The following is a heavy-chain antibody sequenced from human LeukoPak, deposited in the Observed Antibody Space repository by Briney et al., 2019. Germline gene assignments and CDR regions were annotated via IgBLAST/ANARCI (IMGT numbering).Heavy chain of an antibody. CDR2: ISAYNGNT. D-gene: IGHD3-10*01. CDR1: GYTLTSDG. V-gene: IGHV1-18*01. CDR3: ARDRNTMVRGVPYYFDY. Sequence: ASVKVSCKASGYTLTSDGMNWVRQAPGQGLEWMGWISAYNGNTNYAQKLQGRVTMTTDTSTSTAYMELRSLRSDDTAVYYCARDRNTMVRGVPYYFDYWGQGTLVTVSS. J-gene: IGHJ4*02.